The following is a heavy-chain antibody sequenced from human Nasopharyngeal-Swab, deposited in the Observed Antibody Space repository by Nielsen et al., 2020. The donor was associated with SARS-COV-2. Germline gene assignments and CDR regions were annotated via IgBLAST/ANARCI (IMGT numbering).Heavy chain of an antibody. CDR3: ARGRATSSWFGRKPYDY. Sequence: SETLSLTCTVSGGSISSSNYYWDWIRQPPGKGLAWIGDINYRGSTNYSPSLKSRVTISVDTSRNQFSLKLSSVTAADSAVYYCARGRATSSWFGRKPYDYWGQGTLVTVSS. J-gene: IGHJ4*02. D-gene: IGHD6-13*01. CDR2: INYRGST. CDR1: GGSISSSNYY. V-gene: IGHV4-39*07.